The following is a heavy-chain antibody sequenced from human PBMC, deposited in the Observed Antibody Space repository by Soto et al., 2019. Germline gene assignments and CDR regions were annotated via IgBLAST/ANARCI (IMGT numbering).Heavy chain of an antibody. CDR2: IYNNGNT. J-gene: IGHJ4*02. CDR1: GGSVSSVKYF. Sequence: PSETLSLTCNVSGGSVSSVKYFRSWIRQPPGKGLEWIAYIYNNGNTNYNPSLKSRATISVDTSKNQCSLKLTSVTAADSAVYFCARTVMPVGNLAAFDHWGQGGRGTVS. V-gene: IGHV4-61*01. D-gene: IGHD7-27*01. CDR3: ARTVMPVGNLAAFDH.